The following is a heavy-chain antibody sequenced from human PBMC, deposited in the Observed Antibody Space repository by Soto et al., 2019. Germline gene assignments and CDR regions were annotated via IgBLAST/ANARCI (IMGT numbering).Heavy chain of an antibody. V-gene: IGHV3-64D*08. D-gene: IGHD3-10*01. Sequence: GGSLRLSCSASGFTFSSYAMHWVRQAPGKGLEYVSAISSNGGSTYYADSVKGRFTISRDNSKNTLYLQMSSLRAEDTAVYYCVKGGSEGSGSYPINQGAYYFDYWGQGTLVTVSS. J-gene: IGHJ4*02. CDR2: ISSNGGST. CDR1: GFTFSSYA. CDR3: VKGGSEGSGSYPINQGAYYFDY.